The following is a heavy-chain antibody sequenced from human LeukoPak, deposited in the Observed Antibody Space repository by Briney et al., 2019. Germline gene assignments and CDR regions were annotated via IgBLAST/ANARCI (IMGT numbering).Heavy chain of an antibody. CDR3: ARDRVVVATTTPAYWYFDI. D-gene: IGHD2-15*01. J-gene: IGHJ2*01. CDR2: ISSSSSYI. Sequence: GGSLRLSCAASGFTFSSYNMNWVCQAPGKGLEWVSSISSSSSYIYYADSVKGRFTISRDNAKNSLFLHMNSLRVEDTALYYCARDRVVVATTTPAYWYFDIWGRGTLVTVSS. CDR1: GFTFSSYN. V-gene: IGHV3-21*04.